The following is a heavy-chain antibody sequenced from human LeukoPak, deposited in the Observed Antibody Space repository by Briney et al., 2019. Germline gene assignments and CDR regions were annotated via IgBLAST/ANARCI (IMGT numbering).Heavy chain of an antibody. D-gene: IGHD3-22*01. V-gene: IGHV1-18*01. CDR1: GYTFTSYG. J-gene: IGHJ4*02. CDR3: AGETYYYDSSGYDGYYFDY. Sequence: ASVKVSCKASGYTFTSYGISWVRQAPGQGLEWMGWISAYNGNTNYAQKLQGRVTMTTDTSTSTAYMELRSLRSDDTAVYYCAGETYYYDSSGYDGYYFDYWGQGTLVTVSS. CDR2: ISAYNGNT.